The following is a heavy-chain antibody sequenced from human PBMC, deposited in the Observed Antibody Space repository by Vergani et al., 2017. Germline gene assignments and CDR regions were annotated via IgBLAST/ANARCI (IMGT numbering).Heavy chain of an antibody. D-gene: IGHD3-9*01. Sequence: QVQLVQSGAEVKKPGSSVKVSCKASGGTFSSYAISWVRQAPGQGLEWMGGIIPIFGTANYAQKFQGRVTITADESTSTAYMELGSLRSEDTAVYYCARDLGILLPSPASDDAFDIWGQGTMVTVSS. CDR2: IIPIFGTA. CDR1: GGTFSSYA. J-gene: IGHJ3*02. V-gene: IGHV1-69*01. CDR3: ARDLGILLPSPASDDAFDI.